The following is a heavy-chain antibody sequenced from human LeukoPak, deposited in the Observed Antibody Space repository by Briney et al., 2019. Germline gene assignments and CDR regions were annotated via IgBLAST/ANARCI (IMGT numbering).Heavy chain of an antibody. CDR3: ARDLSGYGSGSYPFDY. CDR1: GGSISSYY. CDR2: IYTSGST. D-gene: IGHD3-10*01. Sequence: KTSETLSLTCTVSGGSISSYYWSWIRQPAGKGLEWIGRIYTSGSTNYNPSLKSRVTMSVDTSKNQFSLKLSSVTAADPAVYYCARDLSGYGSGSYPFDYWGQGTLVTVSS. V-gene: IGHV4-4*07. J-gene: IGHJ4*02.